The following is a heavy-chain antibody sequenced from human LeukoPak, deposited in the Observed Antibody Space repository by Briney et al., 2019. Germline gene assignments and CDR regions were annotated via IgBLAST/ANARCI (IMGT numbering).Heavy chain of an antibody. CDR3: ARTLLWFGEAISLFDY. CDR1: GGSISSGDYY. Sequence: PSETLSLTCTVSGGSISSGDYYWSWIRQPPGKGLEWIGYIYYSGSTYYNPSLKSRVTISVDTSKNQFSLKLSSVTAADTAVYYCARTLLWFGEAISLFDYWGQGTLVTVSS. V-gene: IGHV4-30-4*01. D-gene: IGHD3-10*01. CDR2: IYYSGST. J-gene: IGHJ4*02.